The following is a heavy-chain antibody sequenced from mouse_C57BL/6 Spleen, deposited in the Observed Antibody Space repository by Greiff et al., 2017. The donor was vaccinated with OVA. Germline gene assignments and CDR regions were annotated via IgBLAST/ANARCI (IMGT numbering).Heavy chain of an antibody. Sequence: EVQLVESGAELVRPGASVKLSCTASGFNIKDDYMHWVKQRPEQGLEWIGWIDPENGDTEYASKFQGKATITADTSSNTAYLQLSSLTSEDTAVYYCTTIRGHGYVAYWGQGTLVTVSA. CDR3: TTIRGHGYVAY. J-gene: IGHJ3*01. V-gene: IGHV14-4*01. CDR1: GFNIKDDY. D-gene: IGHD2-2*01. CDR2: IDPENGDT.